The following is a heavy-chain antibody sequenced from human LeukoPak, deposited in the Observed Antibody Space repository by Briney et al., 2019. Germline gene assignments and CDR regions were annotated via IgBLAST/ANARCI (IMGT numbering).Heavy chain of an antibody. CDR3: ATHTISGVVTYAFQM. V-gene: IGHV1-24*01. J-gene: IGHJ3*02. Sequence: GASVKVSCKLSGYSGIELDMHWVRQAPGKGLEWMGGFDREDGGTIYARKFQGRVTMTEDTPKDTAYMELTSLTSDDTAVYYCATHTISGVVTYAFQMWGRGTLVTVSS. CDR1: GYSGIELD. CDR2: FDREDGGT. D-gene: IGHD3-3*01.